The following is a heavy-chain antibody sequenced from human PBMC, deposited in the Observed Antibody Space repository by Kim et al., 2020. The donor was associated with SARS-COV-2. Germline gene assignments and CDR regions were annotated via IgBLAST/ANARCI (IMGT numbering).Heavy chain of an antibody. Sequence: GGSLRLSCAASGFTVSSNYMSWVRQAPGKGLEWVSVIYSGGSTYYADSVKGRFTISRDNSKNTLYLQMNSLRAEDTAVYYCARAGRDYDFWSGYTPSYFDYWGQGTLVTVSS. D-gene: IGHD3-3*01. J-gene: IGHJ4*02. V-gene: IGHV3-53*01. CDR2: IYSGGST. CDR3: ARAGRDYDFWSGYTPSYFDY. CDR1: GFTVSSNY.